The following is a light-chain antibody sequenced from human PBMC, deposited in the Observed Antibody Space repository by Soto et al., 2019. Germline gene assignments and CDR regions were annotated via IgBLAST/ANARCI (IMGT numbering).Light chain of an antibody. J-gene: IGLJ2*01. V-gene: IGLV4-60*03. CDR1: SRHSTYI. Sequence: QLVLTQSSSASASLGSAGNLTCTLSSRHSTYIIEWHRQQPGKAPQYLMKLEGSGSYNKGSGVPDRFSGCSSGADRYLTISNLRTDDDADYYCETWESTTRLFGVGTKLTVL. CDR3: ETWESTTRL. CDR2: LEGSGSY.